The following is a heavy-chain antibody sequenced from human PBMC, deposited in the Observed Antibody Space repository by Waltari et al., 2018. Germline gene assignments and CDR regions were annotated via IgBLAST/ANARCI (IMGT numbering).Heavy chain of an antibody. CDR3: ARHWKRSGYRFDP. Sequence: QLQLQESGPGLVKPSETLSLPCTVSGDSISGSSYYWGWIRQSPGKGLEWIGNVYYSGTTNYNPTLRSRVTISGDTSKNQFSLKLSSVTAADTAVYYCARHWKRSGYRFDPWGQGTLVTVSS. CDR1: GDSISGSSYY. V-gene: IGHV4-39*01. D-gene: IGHD5-12*01. CDR2: VYYSGTT. J-gene: IGHJ5*02.